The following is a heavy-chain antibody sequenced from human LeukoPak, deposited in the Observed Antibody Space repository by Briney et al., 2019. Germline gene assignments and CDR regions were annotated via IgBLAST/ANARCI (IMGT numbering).Heavy chain of an antibody. D-gene: IGHD6-6*01. V-gene: IGHV3-74*01. J-gene: IGHJ4*02. CDR2: ISPTGSTT. CDR3: ARGPNSNWSGLDF. CDR1: GFSFSGHW. Sequence: GGSLRLSCTASGFSFSGHWMHWARQLPGKGLVWVSRISPTGSTTSYADSVKGRFTVSRDNAKNTLYLQVNKLRAEDTAVYYCARGPNSNWSGLDFWGQGTLLTVSS.